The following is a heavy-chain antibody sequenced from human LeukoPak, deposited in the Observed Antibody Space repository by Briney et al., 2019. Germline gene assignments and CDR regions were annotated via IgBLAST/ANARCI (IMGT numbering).Heavy chain of an antibody. CDR3: ARGIYYDSSGYLGPDWFDP. V-gene: IGHV3-21*01. Sequence: KAGGSLRLSCAASVFTFSTYSMSGVRQAPGKGLWCVSSISGSSSYIYYADSVKGRFTISRDNAKNSPYLQMNSLRAEDTAVYYCARGIYYDSSGYLGPDWFDPWGQGTLVTVSS. D-gene: IGHD3-22*01. CDR2: ISGSSSYI. CDR1: VFTFSTYS. J-gene: IGHJ5*02.